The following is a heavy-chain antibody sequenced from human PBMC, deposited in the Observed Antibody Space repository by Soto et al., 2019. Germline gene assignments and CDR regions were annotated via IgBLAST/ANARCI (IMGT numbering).Heavy chain of an antibody. D-gene: IGHD2-15*01. CDR3: ARRYCSGGGCYHWSDPWGQGTLVTVSSGKGELSSLRSEDTAVYYCARCPSGFDAFDI. Sequence: ASVKVSCKASGYTFTSYDINWVRQATGQGLEWMGWMNPNSGNTGYAQKFQGRVSMTRNTSISTAYMELSSLRSEDTAVYYCARRYCSGGGCYHWSDPWGQGTLVTVSSGKGELSSLRSEDTAVYYCARCPSGFDAFDIWGQGTMVTVSS. J-gene: IGHJ3*02. CDR2: MNPNSGNT. V-gene: IGHV1-8*01. CDR1: GYTFTSYD.